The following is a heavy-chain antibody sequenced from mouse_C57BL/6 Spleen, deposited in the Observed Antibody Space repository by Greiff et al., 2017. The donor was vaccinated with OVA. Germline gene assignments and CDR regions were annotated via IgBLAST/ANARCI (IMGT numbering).Heavy chain of an antibody. Sequence: VQLQQPGTELVKPGASVKLSCKASGYTFTSYWMHWVKQRPGQGLEWIGNINPSNGGTNYNEKFKSKATFTADTSSNTAYMQLSSLTTEDSAIYYCARYYDYGYFDYWGQGTTLTVSS. CDR1: GYTFTSYW. J-gene: IGHJ2*01. CDR2: INPSNGGT. V-gene: IGHV1-53*01. CDR3: ARYYDYGYFDY. D-gene: IGHD2-4*01.